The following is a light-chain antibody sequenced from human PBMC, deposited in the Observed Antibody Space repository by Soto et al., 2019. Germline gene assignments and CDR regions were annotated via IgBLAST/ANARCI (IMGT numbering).Light chain of an antibody. Sequence: QSVLTQLASVSGSPGQSITISCTGTSSDVGSYNLVSWYQQHPGKAPKLMIYEVSKRPSGVSNRFSGSKSGNTASLTISGLQAEDEADYYCCSYAGSSTFLYVFGTGTKATVL. CDR1: SSDVGSYNL. CDR3: CSYAGSSTFLYV. V-gene: IGLV2-23*02. CDR2: EVS. J-gene: IGLJ1*01.